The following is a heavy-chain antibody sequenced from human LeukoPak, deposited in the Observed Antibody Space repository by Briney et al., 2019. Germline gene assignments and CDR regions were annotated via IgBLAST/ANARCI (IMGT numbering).Heavy chain of an antibody. CDR2: ISASGSST. CDR3: ARGLCSSTSCYAARGYYAMDV. J-gene: IGHJ6*02. Sequence: GGSLRLSCAASGFTFSSYAMSWVRQAPGKGLEWVSTISASGSSTYHAYSVKGRFTISRDNSKNTLYLQMNSLRAEDTAVYYCARGLCSSTSCYAARGYYAMDVWGQGTTVTVSS. D-gene: IGHD2-2*01. CDR1: GFTFSSYA. V-gene: IGHV3-23*01.